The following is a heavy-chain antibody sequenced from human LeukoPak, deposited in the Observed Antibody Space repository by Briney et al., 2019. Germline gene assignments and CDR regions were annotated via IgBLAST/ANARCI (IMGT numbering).Heavy chain of an antibody. D-gene: IGHD5-18*01. CDR2: ISSSSSTI. CDR3: AREVDTAMVPY. CDR1: GFTFSSYS. V-gene: IGHV3-48*04. J-gene: IGHJ4*02. Sequence: PGGSLRLSCAASGFTFSSYSMNWVRQAPGKGLEWVSYISSSSSTIYYADSVKGRFTISRDNAKNSLYLQMNSLRAEDTAVYYCAREVDTAMVPYWGQGTLVTASS.